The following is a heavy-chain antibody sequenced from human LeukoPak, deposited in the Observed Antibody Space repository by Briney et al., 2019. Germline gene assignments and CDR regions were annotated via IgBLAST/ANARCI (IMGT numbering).Heavy chain of an antibody. J-gene: IGHJ5*02. Sequence: GASVKVSCKGSGYTSTSYGISWVRQAPGQGLEWMGLINPTGGSTGYAQKFQGRVTMTRDMSTSTDYMELSSLRSEDTAIYYCARDNSVGDNAWWFDPWGQGTLVTVSS. CDR1: GYTSTSYG. CDR2: INPTGGST. D-gene: IGHD1-26*01. V-gene: IGHV1-46*01. CDR3: ARDNSVGDNAWWFDP.